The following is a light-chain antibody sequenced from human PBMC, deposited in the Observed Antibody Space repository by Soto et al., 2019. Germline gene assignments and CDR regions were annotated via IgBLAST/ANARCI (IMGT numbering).Light chain of an antibody. V-gene: IGKV1-39*01. CDR1: QNINTY. CDR2: TAS. CDR3: QQSYSLPHT. J-gene: IGKJ2*01. Sequence: DIQMTQSPSSLSASVGVRVNITCRTSQNINTYLNWYQQRPGKAPKFLISTASGFQSGVPSRFSGSGSGADFTLTITSLHPDDFATYYCQQSYSLPHTFGQGTRLEI.